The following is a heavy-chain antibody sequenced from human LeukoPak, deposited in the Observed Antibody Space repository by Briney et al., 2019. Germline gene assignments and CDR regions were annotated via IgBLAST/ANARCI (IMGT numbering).Heavy chain of an antibody. Sequence: GGSLRLSCAASGFSFNIYGIHWVRQPPGKGLEWVAPVSYDGSKKYYGESVKGRFTISRDNSNSTLYLQMNSLRAEDTAVYYCARDKSTSCYYFDYWGQGALVTVSS. J-gene: IGHJ4*02. CDR1: GFSFNIYG. CDR3: ARDKSTSCYYFDY. V-gene: IGHV3-30*03. D-gene: IGHD2-2*01. CDR2: VSYDGSKK.